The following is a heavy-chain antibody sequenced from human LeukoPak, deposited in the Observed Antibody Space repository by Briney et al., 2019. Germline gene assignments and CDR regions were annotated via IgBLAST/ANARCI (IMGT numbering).Heavy chain of an antibody. J-gene: IGHJ5*02. Sequence: ASVKVSCKASGYTFSNYYLHWVRQAPGQGLEWMGWIKPNSGDTRSAQKFQGRVIMTRDTSTGTAYMELSSLRYDDTAVYYCATNILVRDIINWFDPWGQGTLVTVSS. CDR1: GYTFSNYY. D-gene: IGHD3-10*01. CDR3: ATNILVRDIINWFDP. CDR2: IKPNSGDT. V-gene: IGHV1-2*02.